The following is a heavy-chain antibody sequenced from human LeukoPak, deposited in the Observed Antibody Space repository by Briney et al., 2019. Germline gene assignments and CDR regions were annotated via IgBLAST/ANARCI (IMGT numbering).Heavy chain of an antibody. CDR1: GFAFSSSW. J-gene: IGHJ4*02. CDR2: MNSDGTTT. V-gene: IGHV3-74*01. D-gene: IGHD3-16*02. CDR3: TLAGSYRFDY. Sequence: GGSLRLSCAGSGFAFSSSWMHWVRQAPGKGLVWVSRMNSDGTTTNYADSVKGRFTISRDNAKNTLYLQMNSLTVEDTAVYYCTLAGSYRFDYWGQGTLVTVSP.